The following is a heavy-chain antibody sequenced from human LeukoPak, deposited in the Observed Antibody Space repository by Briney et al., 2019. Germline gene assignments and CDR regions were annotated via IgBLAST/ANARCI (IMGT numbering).Heavy chain of an antibody. Sequence: SETLSLTCTVSGGSISSYYWSWIRQPAGKGLEWIGRIYTSGSTNYNPSLKSRDTMSVDTSKNQFSLKLSSVAAADTAVYYCARVGIAVAGSYNYYAMDVWGQGTTVTVSS. CDR3: ARVGIAVAGSYNYYAMDV. CDR1: GGSISSYY. V-gene: IGHV4-4*07. CDR2: IYTSGST. D-gene: IGHD6-19*01. J-gene: IGHJ6*02.